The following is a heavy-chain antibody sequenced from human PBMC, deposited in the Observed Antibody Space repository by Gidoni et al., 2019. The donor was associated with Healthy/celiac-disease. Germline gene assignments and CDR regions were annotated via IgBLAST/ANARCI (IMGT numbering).Heavy chain of an antibody. CDR1: GFTFRSYS. CDR2: ISSISSTI. CDR3: ARDSGGSYYIPEH. V-gene: IGHV3-48*02. J-gene: IGHJ1*01. D-gene: IGHD1-26*01. Sequence: EVQVVESGGGLVQPGGSLGLSGAASGFTFRSYSMNWVRQAPGKGLELVSYISSISSTIPYADSLKGRFTISRDNAKNSLYLQMNRLRDADTAVYYCARDSGGSYYIPEHWGQGTLVTVSS.